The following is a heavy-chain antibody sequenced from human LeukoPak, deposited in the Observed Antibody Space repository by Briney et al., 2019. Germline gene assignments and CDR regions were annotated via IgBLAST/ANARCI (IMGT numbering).Heavy chain of an antibody. CDR3: ARDRVLMVYATHKNGMDV. J-gene: IGHJ6*02. Sequence: PSGGSLRLSCAASGFTFSSYAMHWVRQAPGKGLEWVAVISYDGSNKYYADSVKGRFTISRDNSKNTLYLQMNSLRAEDTAVYYCARDRVLMVYATHKNGMDVWGQGTTVTVSS. CDR2: ISYDGSNK. D-gene: IGHD2-8*01. V-gene: IGHV3-30-3*01. CDR1: GFTFSSYA.